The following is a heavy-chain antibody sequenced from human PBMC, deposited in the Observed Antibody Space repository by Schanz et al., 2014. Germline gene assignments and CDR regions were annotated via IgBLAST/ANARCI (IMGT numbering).Heavy chain of an antibody. J-gene: IGHJ5*02. Sequence: QVQLVQSGAEVKKPGSSVKVSCKLSGGTFSSYTISWMRQAPGQGLEWMGRIIPILGIANYAQKFQGRVTITADRSTSTAYMELSSLRSEDTAVYYCATLDYADSVSWGQGTLVTVSS. CDR2: IIPILGIA. V-gene: IGHV1-69*02. CDR3: ATLDYADSVS. CDR1: GGTFSSYT. D-gene: IGHD4-17*01.